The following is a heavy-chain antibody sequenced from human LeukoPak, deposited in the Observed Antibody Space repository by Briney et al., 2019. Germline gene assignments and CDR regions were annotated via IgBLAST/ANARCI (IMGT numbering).Heavy chain of an antibody. V-gene: IGHV3-20*04. J-gene: IGHJ5*02. D-gene: IGHD4-17*01. Sequence: GGSLRLSCAASGFTFDDYGMSWVRQAPGKGLEWVSGINWNGGSTGYADSVKGRFTISRDNAKNSLYLQMNSLRAEDTALYYCAREDYGDYGTLGWFDPWGQGTLVTVSS. CDR2: INWNGGST. CDR3: AREDYGDYGTLGWFDP. CDR1: GFTFDDYG.